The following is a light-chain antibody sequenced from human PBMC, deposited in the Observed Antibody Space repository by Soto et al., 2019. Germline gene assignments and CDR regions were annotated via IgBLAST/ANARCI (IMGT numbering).Light chain of an antibody. J-gene: IGKJ2*01. V-gene: IGKV1-39*01. Sequence: DLQMTQSPSSLSASVGDRVTITCRANQTITRYLNWYQQKPGTAPKLLIYAASSLQEGVPSRFRGSGSGTDFTLTINNLQPEDFAAYSCQQSFSFPVTFGQGTKLEIK. CDR3: QQSFSFPVT. CDR2: AAS. CDR1: QTITRY.